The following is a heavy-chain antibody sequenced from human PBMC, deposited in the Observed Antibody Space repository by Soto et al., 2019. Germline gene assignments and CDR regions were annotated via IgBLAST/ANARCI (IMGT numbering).Heavy chain of an antibody. V-gene: IGHV1-8*01. D-gene: IGHD6-6*01. CDR3: AREYSISSGRDAFDI. Sequence: GASVKVSCKASRYTFTSYDINWVRQATGQGLEWMGWMNPNSGNTGYAQKFQGRVTMTRNTSMSTAYMELSSLTSEDTAVYYCAREYSISSGRDAFDIWGQGTMVTVSS. J-gene: IGHJ3*02. CDR2: MNPNSGNT. CDR1: RYTFTSYD.